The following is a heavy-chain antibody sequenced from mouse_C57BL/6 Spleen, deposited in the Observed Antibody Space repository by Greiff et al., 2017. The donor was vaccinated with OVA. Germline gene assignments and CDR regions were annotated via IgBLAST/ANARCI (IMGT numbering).Heavy chain of an antibody. CDR2: ISNGGGST. J-gene: IGHJ4*01. CDR1: GFTFSDYY. D-gene: IGHD2-3*01. V-gene: IGHV5-12*01. Sequence: RVESGGGLVQPGGSLKLSCAASGFTFSDYYMYWVRQTPEKRLEWVAYISNGGGSTYYPDTVKGRFTISRDNAKNTLYLQMSRLKSEDTAMYYCARQHPMGYAMDYWGQGTSVTVSS. CDR3: ARQHPMGYAMDY.